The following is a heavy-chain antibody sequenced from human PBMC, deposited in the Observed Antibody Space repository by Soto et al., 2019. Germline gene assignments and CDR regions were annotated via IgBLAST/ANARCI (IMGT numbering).Heavy chain of an antibody. CDR2: MSARGGSS. J-gene: IGHJ4*02. CDR1: GFSFNSYA. CDR3: AKGSIEYSASVAR. D-gene: IGHD5-12*01. V-gene: IGHV3-23*01. Sequence: EVQLLESGGGLVQPGGSLRLACAASGFSFNSYAMLWVRQAPGKGLEWVSVMSARGGSSYFADSVKGRLTNSRDNSKNVLSLEMNNLRAEDTATYVCAKGSIEYSASVARWGQGTVVLVSS.